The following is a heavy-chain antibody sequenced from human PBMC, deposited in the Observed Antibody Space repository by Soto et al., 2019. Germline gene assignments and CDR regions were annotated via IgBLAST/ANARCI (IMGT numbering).Heavy chain of an antibody. J-gene: IGHJ6*02. Sequence: QVTLKESGPVLVKPTETLTLTCSVSGFSLTNGRMGVSWIRQPPGKALEWLAHFFSDAARSYSTSMRSRLNMYKDSSGSKVVLTMTNMAPADTATYFCARMDGDYNYYGLDVWGHGIAVTVSS. V-gene: IGHV2-26*01. D-gene: IGHD4-17*01. CDR1: GFSLTNGRMG. CDR2: FFSDAAR. CDR3: ARMDGDYNYYGLDV.